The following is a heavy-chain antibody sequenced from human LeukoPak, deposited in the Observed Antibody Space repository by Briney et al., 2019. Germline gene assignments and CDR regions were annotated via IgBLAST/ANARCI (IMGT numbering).Heavy chain of an antibody. CDR3: VRDNDDYKDDDFVYAFDI. CDR2: IWYDGSNK. V-gene: IGHV3-33*01. Sequence: GGSLRLSCAASGFTFSSYGMHWVRQAPGKGLEWVAVIWYDGSNKYYADSVKGRFTISRDNAKNSLYLQMNSLRDEDTAVYYCVRDNDDYKDDDFVYAFDIWGQGTMVTVSS. D-gene: IGHD4-17*01. CDR1: GFTFSSYG. J-gene: IGHJ3*02.